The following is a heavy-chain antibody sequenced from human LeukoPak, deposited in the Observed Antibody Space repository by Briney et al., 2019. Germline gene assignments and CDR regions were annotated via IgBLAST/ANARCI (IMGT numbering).Heavy chain of an antibody. V-gene: IGHV4-39*07. CDR1: GGSISSSSYY. J-gene: IGHJ6*03. D-gene: IGHD6-13*01. CDR3: AIPSGIAAAGNEFYYMDV. Sequence: PSETLSLTCTVSGGSISSSSYYWGWIRQPPGKGLEWIGSIYYSGSTYYNPSLKSRVTISVDTSKNQFSLKLSSVTAADTAVYYCAIPSGIAAAGNEFYYMDVWGKGTTVTVSS. CDR2: IYYSGST.